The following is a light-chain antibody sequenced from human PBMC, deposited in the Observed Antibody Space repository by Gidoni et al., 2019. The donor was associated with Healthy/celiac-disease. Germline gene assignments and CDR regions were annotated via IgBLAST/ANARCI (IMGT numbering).Light chain of an antibody. CDR1: CSDVGGYNY. CDR3: SSYAGSNNVV. J-gene: IGLJ2*01. Sequence: QSALTQPPSESGSPGQSVTISCTGTCSDVGGYNYVSWYQQHPGKAPKLMIDEVSKRPSGVPDRFSGSKSGNTASLTVSGLQAEDDADYYCSSYAGSNNVVFGGGTKLTVL. V-gene: IGLV2-8*01. CDR2: EVS.